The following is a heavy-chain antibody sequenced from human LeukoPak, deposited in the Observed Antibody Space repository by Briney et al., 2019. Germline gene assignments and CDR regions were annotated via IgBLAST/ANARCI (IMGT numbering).Heavy chain of an antibody. CDR1: GDSVSSNRAA. V-gene: IGHV6-1*01. CDR2: TYYRSKWYN. Sequence: TSQTLSLTCAISGDSVSSNRAAWNWIRQSPSRGLEWLGRTYYRSKWYNDYARSLKSRIIINPGTSKNQFSLQLNSVTPEDTAVYYCARSVGDIDIWGQGTMVTVSS. D-gene: IGHD1-26*01. J-gene: IGHJ3*02. CDR3: ARSVGDIDI.